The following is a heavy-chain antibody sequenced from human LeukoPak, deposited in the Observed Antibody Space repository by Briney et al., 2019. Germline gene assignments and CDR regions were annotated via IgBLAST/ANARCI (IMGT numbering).Heavy chain of an antibody. CDR2: IKQDGSEK. V-gene: IGHV3-7*03. Sequence: GGSLRLSCAASGFTFSSYWMSWVRQAPGKGLEWVANIKQDGSEKYYVDSVKGRFTISRDNAKNSLYLQMNSLRAEDTAVYYCARDAGNYGYYFDYWGQGTLVTVSS. J-gene: IGHJ4*02. CDR1: GFTFSSYW. CDR3: ARDAGNYGYYFDY. D-gene: IGHD1-7*01.